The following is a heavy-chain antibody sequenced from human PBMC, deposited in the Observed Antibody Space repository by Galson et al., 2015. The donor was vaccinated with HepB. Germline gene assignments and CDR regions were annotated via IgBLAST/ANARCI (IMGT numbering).Heavy chain of an antibody. CDR3: ARHGIGGYSGYAAPHDH. V-gene: IGHV3-11*01. Sequence: SLRLSCAASGFFFSDYYMSWIRQAPGKRLEWVSDITKSGSTISYGDSVKGRFTVSRDNAKNSLYLQMNSLRVDDTAIYYCARHGIGGYSGYAAPHDHWGQGTLVTVSS. CDR2: ITKSGSTI. D-gene: IGHD5-12*01. J-gene: IGHJ4*02. CDR1: GFFFSDYY.